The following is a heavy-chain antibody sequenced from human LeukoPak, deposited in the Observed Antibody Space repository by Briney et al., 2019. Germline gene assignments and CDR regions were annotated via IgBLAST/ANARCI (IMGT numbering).Heavy chain of an antibody. CDR1: GGSFSGYY. D-gene: IGHD3-16*02. CDR2: INHSGNT. CDR3: ARAEIKLYNQRRYYFDY. J-gene: IGHJ4*02. Sequence: SETLSLTCAVYGGSFSGYYWSWIRQPPGKGLEWIGEINHSGNTNYNPSLKSRVTISVDTSKNQFSLKLSSVTAADTAVYYCARAEIKLYNQRRYYFDYWGQGTLVTVSS. V-gene: IGHV4-34*01.